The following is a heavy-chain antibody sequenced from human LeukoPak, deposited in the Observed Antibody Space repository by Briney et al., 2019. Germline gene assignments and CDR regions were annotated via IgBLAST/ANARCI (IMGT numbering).Heavy chain of an antibody. D-gene: IGHD6-13*01. Sequence: GSLRLSCAASGFTFSSYSMNWVRQAPGKGLEWIGYIYYSGSANYHPSLKSRVTISVDTSKNRFSLRLSSVTAADTAVYYCARVTGYMVEDYFDYWGQGTLVTVSS. CDR3: ARVTGYMVEDYFDY. J-gene: IGHJ4*02. CDR2: IYYSGSA. CDR1: GFTFSSYS. V-gene: IGHV4-59*01.